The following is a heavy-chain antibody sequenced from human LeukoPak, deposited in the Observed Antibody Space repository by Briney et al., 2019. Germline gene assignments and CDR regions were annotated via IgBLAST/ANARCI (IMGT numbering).Heavy chain of an antibody. CDR1: GGSFSGYY. V-gene: IGHV4-34*01. J-gene: IGHJ4*02. D-gene: IGHD2/OR15-2a*01. Sequence: RASETLSLTCAVYGGSFSGYYWSWIRQPPGKGLEWIGEINHSGSTNYNPSLKSRVTISVDTSKNQFSPKLSSVTAADTAVYYCARFLRRALDYWGQGTLVTVSS. CDR2: INHSGST. CDR3: ARFLRRALDY.